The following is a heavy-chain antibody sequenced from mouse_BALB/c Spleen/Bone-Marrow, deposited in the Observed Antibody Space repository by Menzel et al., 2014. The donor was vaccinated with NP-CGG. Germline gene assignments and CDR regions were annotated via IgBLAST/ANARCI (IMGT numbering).Heavy chain of an antibody. Sequence: DVKLVESGGGLVQPGGSLKLSCAASGFTFSSYGMSWVRQTPDKRLELVATINSNGGSTYYPDSVKGRFTISRDNAKNALYLQMSSLKSEDTAMYYCARDCYGSSFDYWGQGTTLTVSS. CDR3: ARDCYGSSFDY. CDR1: GFTFSSYG. V-gene: IGHV5-6-3*01. J-gene: IGHJ2*01. CDR2: INSNGGST. D-gene: IGHD1-1*01.